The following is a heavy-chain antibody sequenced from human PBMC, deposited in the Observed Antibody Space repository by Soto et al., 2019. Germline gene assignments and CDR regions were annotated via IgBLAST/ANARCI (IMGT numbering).Heavy chain of an antibody. CDR2: ITASGTGT. Sequence: EVHLLESGGGLVHPGESLRLSCGASGFTFSSCVMSWVRQAPGKGWEWVSRITASGTGTYYADSVKGRFTISRDNSKNTMYLQMNNLRAEDTGVYYCAKGLINGRWYAEDWCQGTLVTVSS. CDR1: GFTFSSCV. V-gene: IGHV3-23*01. J-gene: IGHJ4*02. CDR3: AKGLINGRWYAED. D-gene: IGHD6-13*01.